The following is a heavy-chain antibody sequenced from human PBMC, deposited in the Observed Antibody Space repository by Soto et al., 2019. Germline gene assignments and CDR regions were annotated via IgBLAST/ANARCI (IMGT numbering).Heavy chain of an antibody. CDR1: GDTFISYA. Sequence: QVQLVQSGAEVNKPGSSVKVSCNASGDTFISYAISWVRQAPGQGLEWMGGIIPIFGTANYAQKFQGRVTSTADDSTSTAYMELSSLRYEDTAVYYCARDGSGYRSRASPMDVWGQGTTVTVSS. D-gene: IGHD3-22*01. V-gene: IGHV1-69*01. CDR2: IIPIFGTA. CDR3: ARDGSGYRSRASPMDV. J-gene: IGHJ6*02.